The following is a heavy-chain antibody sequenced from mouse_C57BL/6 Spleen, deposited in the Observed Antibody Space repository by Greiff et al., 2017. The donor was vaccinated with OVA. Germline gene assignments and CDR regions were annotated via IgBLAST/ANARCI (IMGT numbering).Heavy chain of an antibody. V-gene: IGHV14-4*01. CDR2: IDPENGDT. Sequence: VQLQQSGAELVRPGASVKLSCTASGFNIKDDYMHWVKQRPEQGLEWIGWIDPENGDTEYASKFQGKATITADTSSNTAYLQLSSLTSEDTAVYYCTTIGSGYVGDYWGQGTTLTVSS. CDR1: GFNIKDDY. J-gene: IGHJ2*01. CDR3: TTIGSGYVGDY. D-gene: IGHD3-2*02.